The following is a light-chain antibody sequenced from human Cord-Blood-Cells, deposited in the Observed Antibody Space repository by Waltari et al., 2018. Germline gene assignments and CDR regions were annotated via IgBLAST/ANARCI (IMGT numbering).Light chain of an antibody. CDR2: DVS. CDR3: CSYAGSYTYV. Sequence: QSALTQPRSVSGSPGQSVTISCTGTSSDVGGYNYVSWYQQHPGKAPKLMIYDVSKRPSGVHDRFSCSKSGNTASLTISGRQAEDEADYYCCSYAGSYTYVFGTGTKVTVL. V-gene: IGLV2-11*01. CDR1: SSDVGGYNY. J-gene: IGLJ1*01.